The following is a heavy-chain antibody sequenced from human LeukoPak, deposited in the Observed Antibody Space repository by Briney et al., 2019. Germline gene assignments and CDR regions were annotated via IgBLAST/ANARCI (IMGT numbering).Heavy chain of an antibody. V-gene: IGHV1-46*01. Sequence: GASVKVSCKASGYTFTSYYMHWVRQALGQGLEWMGIINPSGGSTSYAQKFQGRVTMTRDTSTSTVYMELSSLRSEDTAVYYCARERVGYDFWSGLQNWFDPWGQGTLVTVSS. CDR2: INPSGGST. CDR3: ARERVGYDFWSGLQNWFDP. J-gene: IGHJ5*02. CDR1: GYTFTSYY. D-gene: IGHD3-3*01.